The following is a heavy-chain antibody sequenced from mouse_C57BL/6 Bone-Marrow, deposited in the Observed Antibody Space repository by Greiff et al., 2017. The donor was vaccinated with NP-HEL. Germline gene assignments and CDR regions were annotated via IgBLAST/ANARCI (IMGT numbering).Heavy chain of an antibody. CDR1: GYTFTSYW. Sequence: QVQLQQPGAELVKPGASVKLSCKASGYTFTSYWMQWVKQRPGQGLEWIGEIDPSDSYTNYNQKFKGKATLTVDTSSSTAYMQLSSLTSEDSAVYYCPRDYDDFDYWGQGTTLTVSS. J-gene: IGHJ2*01. CDR2: IDPSDSYT. CDR3: PRDYDDFDY. V-gene: IGHV1-50*01. D-gene: IGHD2-4*01.